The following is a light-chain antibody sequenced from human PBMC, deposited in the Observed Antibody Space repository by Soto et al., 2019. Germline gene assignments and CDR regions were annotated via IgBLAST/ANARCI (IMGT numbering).Light chain of an antibody. J-gene: IGKJ2*01. CDR1: QSDLYSSNNKNY. CDR3: QRYVTAPYT. Sequence: DIVMTQSPDSLAVSLGERATIKCKSSQSDLYSSNNKNYLAWYQQKAGQPPKLLIYWASIREYGVPDRFSGSGSGTDVTLTISSLQAEDVAVYYCQRYVTAPYTFGQGTKLEIK. CDR2: WAS. V-gene: IGKV4-1*01.